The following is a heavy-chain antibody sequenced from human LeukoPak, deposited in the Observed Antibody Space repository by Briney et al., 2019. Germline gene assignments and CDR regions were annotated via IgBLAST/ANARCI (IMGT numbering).Heavy chain of an antibody. Sequence: PVGSLRLSCAASGFTFRNYAMSSVRQAPGKRLEWVSVISGRVDKTYYAGSAKGRFTISRDNFKNTLYLQMNSLRDVDTAIYYCAKGIQWELPLEYWGQGTLVTVSS. CDR3: AKGIQWELPLEY. J-gene: IGHJ4*02. CDR2: ISGRVDKT. D-gene: IGHD1-26*01. V-gene: IGHV3-23*01. CDR1: GFTFRNYA.